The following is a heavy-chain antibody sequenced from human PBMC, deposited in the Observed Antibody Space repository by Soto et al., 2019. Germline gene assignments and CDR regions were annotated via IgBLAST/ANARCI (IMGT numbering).Heavy chain of an antibody. J-gene: IGHJ4*02. Sequence: GGSLRLSCAASGFSFTYSAMHWVRQAPGKGLEWIARIRSGANNYLTAYPASVTGRFTISRDDSKNTAYLQMDGLTSEDTAMYFCARGGGMGVNDHWGQGIMVTVSS. V-gene: IGHV3-73*01. CDR3: ARGGGMGVNDH. D-gene: IGHD3-16*01. CDR2: IRSGANNYLT. CDR1: GFSFTYSA.